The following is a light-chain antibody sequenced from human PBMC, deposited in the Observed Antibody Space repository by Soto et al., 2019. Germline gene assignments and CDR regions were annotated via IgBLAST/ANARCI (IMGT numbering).Light chain of an antibody. CDR3: CSSAGCCPGM. Sequence: QSVLTQPASVSGSPGQSITIPCTGTSSDVGSYNLVSWYQQHPGKAPKLIIYEVTKRPSGVSDRFSGSKSGNTASLTISGLRAEDEADYYSCSSAGCCPGMLGGGTKLTGL. V-gene: IGLV2-23*02. CDR1: SSDVGSYNL. CDR2: EVT. J-gene: IGLJ2*01.